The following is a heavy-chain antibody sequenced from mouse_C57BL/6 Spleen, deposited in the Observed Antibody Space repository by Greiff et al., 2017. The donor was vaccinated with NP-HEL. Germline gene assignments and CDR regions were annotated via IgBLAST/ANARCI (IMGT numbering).Heavy chain of an antibody. J-gene: IGHJ3*01. D-gene: IGHD1-1*01. CDR3: GCSYYGSSDGEFAY. V-gene: IGHV1-81*01. CDR1: GYTFTSYG. CDR2: IYPRSGNT. Sequence: VQLQQSGAELARPGASVKLSCKASGYTFTSYGISWVKQRTGQGLEWIGEIYPRSGNTYYNEKFKGKATLTADKSSSTAYMELRSLTSEDSAVYFCGCSYYGSSDGEFAYWGQGTLVTVSA.